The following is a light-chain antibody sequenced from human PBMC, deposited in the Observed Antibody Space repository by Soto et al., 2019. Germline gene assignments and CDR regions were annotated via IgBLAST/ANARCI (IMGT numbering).Light chain of an antibody. J-gene: IGLJ1*01. V-gene: IGLV2-14*01. CDR3: SSYTSSTTLA. CDR2: EVS. Sequence: QSALTQSASVTGSPGQSITISCTGTSSDIGGYDYVSWYQQYPGKAPKLIIFEVSNRPSGVSNRFSGSKSGNTASLTISGLQAEDEADYYCSSYTSSTTLAFGTGTNLTVL. CDR1: SSDIGGYDY.